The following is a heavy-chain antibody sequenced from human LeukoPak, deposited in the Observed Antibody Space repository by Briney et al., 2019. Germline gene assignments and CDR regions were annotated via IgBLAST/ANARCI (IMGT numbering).Heavy chain of an antibody. V-gene: IGHV1-2*02. CDR1: GYTFTGYY. CDR2: ITPNSGGT. Sequence: ASVKVSCKASGYTFTGYYIHWVRQAPGQGLEWMGWITPNSGGTNYAQKFQGRVTMTRDTSISTAYMELSRLRPSDTAVYYCARGRMSTILFDSWGQGTLVTVSS. D-gene: IGHD5-24*01. J-gene: IGHJ4*02. CDR3: ARGRMSTILFDS.